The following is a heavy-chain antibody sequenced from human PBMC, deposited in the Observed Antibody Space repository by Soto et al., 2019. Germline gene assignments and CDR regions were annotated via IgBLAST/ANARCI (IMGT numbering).Heavy chain of an antibody. Sequence: SVKVSCKASGGTFSSYAISWVRQAPGQGLEWMGGIIPIFGTANYAQKFQGRVTITGDESTSTAYMELSSLRSDDTAVYYCARESGEESVTDYFDYWGQGTLVTVSS. D-gene: IGHD2-21*02. V-gene: IGHV1-69*13. CDR1: GGTFSSYA. CDR2: IIPIFGTA. CDR3: ARESGEESVTDYFDY. J-gene: IGHJ4*02.